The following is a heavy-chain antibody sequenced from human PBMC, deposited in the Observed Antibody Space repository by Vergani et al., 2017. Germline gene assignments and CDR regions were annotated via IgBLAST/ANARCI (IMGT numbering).Heavy chain of an antibody. CDR2: INHSGST. Sequence: QVQLQQWGAGLLKPSETLSLTCAVYGGSFSGYYWSWIRQPPGKGLEWIGEINHSGSTNYNPSLKSRVTISVDTSKNQFSLKLSPVTAADTAVYYCARLHWNDWYYYYYGMDVWGQGTTVTVSS. CDR1: GGSFSGYY. J-gene: IGHJ6*02. CDR3: ARLHWNDWYYYYYGMDV. V-gene: IGHV4-34*01. D-gene: IGHD1-1*01.